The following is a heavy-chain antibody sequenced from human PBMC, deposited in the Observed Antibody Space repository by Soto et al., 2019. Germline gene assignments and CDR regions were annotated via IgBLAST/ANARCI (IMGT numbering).Heavy chain of an antibody. CDR2: IYYSGST. CDR1: GVSISSYY. J-gene: IGHJ2*01. V-gene: IGHV4-59*01. Sequence: QVQLQESGPGLVKPSETLSLTCTVSGVSISSYYWSWIRQPPGKGLEWIGYIYYSGSTNYNPSLNSRVTISVATSKNQSSLKLSSVTAAATAVYYCARGRGGYFDLWGRGTLVTVSS. CDR3: ARGRGGYFDL.